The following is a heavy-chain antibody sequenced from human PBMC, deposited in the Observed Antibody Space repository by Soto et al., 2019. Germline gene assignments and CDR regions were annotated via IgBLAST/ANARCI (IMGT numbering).Heavy chain of an antibody. J-gene: IGHJ4*02. CDR2: ISYDGDNE. Sequence: QVQLVESGGGVVQPGRSLRLSCSASGFTFTTYSMHWVRQAPGKGLEWVAVISYDGDNEYYTDSVKGRFTISRDTSKNTLYLQMNSLRPDDTAVYYCATLGPCSTTTCIGSWGQGTLVTVSS. CDR1: GFTFTTYS. D-gene: IGHD2-2*01. V-gene: IGHV3-30-3*01. CDR3: ATLGPCSTTTCIGS.